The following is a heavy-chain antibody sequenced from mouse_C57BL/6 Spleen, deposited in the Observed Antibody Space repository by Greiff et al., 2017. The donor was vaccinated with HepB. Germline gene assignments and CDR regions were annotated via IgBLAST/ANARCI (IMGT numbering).Heavy chain of an antibody. Sequence: VQLQQSGAELARPGASVKLSCKASGYTFTSYGISWVKQRTGQGLEWIGEIYPRSGNTYYNEKFKGKTTLTADKSSSTAYMELRSLTSEDSAVYFCARRTTVVATDLYFDYWGQGTTLTVSS. CDR1: GYTFTSYG. CDR3: ARRTTVVATDLYFDY. CDR2: IYPRSGNT. D-gene: IGHD1-1*01. J-gene: IGHJ2*01. V-gene: IGHV1-81*01.